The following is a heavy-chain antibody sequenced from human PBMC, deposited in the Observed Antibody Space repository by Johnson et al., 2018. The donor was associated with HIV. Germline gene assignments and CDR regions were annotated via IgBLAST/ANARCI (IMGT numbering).Heavy chain of an antibody. Sequence: DGRNKYYADSVEGRFTISRDNAQNSLYLQMNSLRAEDTAVYYCARDKGGGSDAFDIWGQWTMVTVSS. CDR3: ARDKGGGSDAFDI. CDR2: DGRNK. J-gene: IGHJ3*02. D-gene: IGHD2-15*01. V-gene: IGHV3-30*07.